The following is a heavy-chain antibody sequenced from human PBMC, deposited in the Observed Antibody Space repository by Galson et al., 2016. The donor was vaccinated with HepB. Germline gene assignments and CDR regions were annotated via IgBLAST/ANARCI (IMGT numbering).Heavy chain of an antibody. J-gene: IGHJ3*02. D-gene: IGHD6-25*01. CDR1: GFSFSNYW. CDR3: ASKVAYTSNGVFDI. CDR2: INGDGTSP. Sequence: SLRLSCAASGFSFSNYWMHWVRQAPGKGLVWVSRINGDGTSPFYAGSVKGRFTISRDNAKNTLYMQMNSLRVEDTAVYYCASKVAYTSNGVFDIWGQGTMVTVSS. V-gene: IGHV3-74*01.